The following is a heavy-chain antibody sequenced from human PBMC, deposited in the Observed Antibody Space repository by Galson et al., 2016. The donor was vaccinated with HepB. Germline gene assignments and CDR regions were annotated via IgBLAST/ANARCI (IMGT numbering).Heavy chain of an antibody. CDR1: GFTFTKSW. Sequence: SLRLSCAASGFTFTKSWLSWVRQAPGKNLEWVGRIKSNTFGEATDYAAPVRGRFSISSDDSRSMLQLKMNSLRTEDTAVYYCVPLWSGEHPWGQGTLVTVSS. D-gene: IGHD3-10*01. CDR2: IKSNTFGEAT. CDR3: VPLWSGEHP. J-gene: IGHJ5*02. V-gene: IGHV3-15*01.